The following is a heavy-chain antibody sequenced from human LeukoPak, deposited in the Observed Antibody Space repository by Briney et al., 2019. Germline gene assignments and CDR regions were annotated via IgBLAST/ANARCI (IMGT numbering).Heavy chain of an antibody. J-gene: IGHJ4*02. Sequence: GGSLRLSCAASGFTFTNYWMSWVRQAPGKGLEWVANIKPDGSEKYYVDSVKGRFTISRDNAKNSLYLQMNSLRAEDTAVYYCARDYYYGSGCYLKWGQGTLVTVSS. D-gene: IGHD3-10*01. V-gene: IGHV3-7*01. CDR1: GFTFTNYW. CDR3: ARDYYYGSGCYLK. CDR2: IKPDGSEK.